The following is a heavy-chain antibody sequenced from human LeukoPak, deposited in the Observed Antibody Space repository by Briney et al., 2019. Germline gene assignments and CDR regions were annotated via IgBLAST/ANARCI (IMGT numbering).Heavy chain of an antibody. V-gene: IGHV4-34*01. D-gene: IGHD2-15*01. CDR2: INHSGST. CDR3: ARGLECSGGSCYRYYFDY. J-gene: IGHJ4*02. CDR1: GGSFSGYY. Sequence: SETLSLTCAVYGGSFSGYYWSWIRQPPGKALEWIGEINHSGSTNYNPSLKSRVTISLDTSKNQFSLKLTSVTAADTAVYYCARGLECSGGSCYRYYFDYWGQGTLVTVSS.